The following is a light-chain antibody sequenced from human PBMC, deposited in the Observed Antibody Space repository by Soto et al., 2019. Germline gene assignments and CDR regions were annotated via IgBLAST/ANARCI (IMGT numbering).Light chain of an antibody. CDR2: AAF. J-gene: IGKJ1*01. Sequence: AIQVTQSPSSLSASVGDRVTITCRAGQDIRNDLAWYQQRPGQAPHLLIFAAFNLQSGVPSRFSGGGSGTHFTLTISGLQPDDFANYYCLQYYNFSWTFGQGTKVDIK. V-gene: IGKV1-6*01. CDR1: QDIRND. CDR3: LQYYNFSWT.